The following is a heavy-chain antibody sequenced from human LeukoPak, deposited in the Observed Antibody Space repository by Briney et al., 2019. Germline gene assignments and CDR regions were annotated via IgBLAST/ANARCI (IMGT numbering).Heavy chain of an antibody. CDR3: AKTSSSSWYQLYNWFDP. CDR2: ISGSGGST. CDR1: GFTFSSYA. D-gene: IGHD6-13*01. Sequence: GGSLRVSCAASGFTFSSYAMSWVRQAPGKGLEWVSAISGSGGSTYYADSVKGRFTISRDNSKNTLYLQMNSLRAEDTAVYYCAKTSSSSWYQLYNWFDPWGQGTLVTVSS. J-gene: IGHJ5*02. V-gene: IGHV3-23*01.